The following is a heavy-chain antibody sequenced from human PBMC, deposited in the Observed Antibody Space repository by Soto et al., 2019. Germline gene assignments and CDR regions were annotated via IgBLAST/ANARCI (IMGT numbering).Heavy chain of an antibody. CDR1: GFTFSSYS. Sequence: GGSLRLSCAASGFTFSSYSMNWVRQAPGKGLEWVSSISSSSSYIYYADSVKGRFTISRDNAKNSLYLQMNSLRAEDTAVYYCAKDGIVVVVAAHHWFDPWGQGTLVTVSS. CDR2: ISSSSSYI. D-gene: IGHD2-15*01. J-gene: IGHJ5*02. CDR3: AKDGIVVVVAAHHWFDP. V-gene: IGHV3-21*04.